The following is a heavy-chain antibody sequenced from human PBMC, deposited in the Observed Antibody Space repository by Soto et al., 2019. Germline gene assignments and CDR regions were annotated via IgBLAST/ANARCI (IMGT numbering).Heavy chain of an antibody. V-gene: IGHV4-39*01. CDR1: GGSISSSSYY. CDR2: IYYSGST. J-gene: IGHJ5*02. D-gene: IGHD3-10*01. Sequence: PSETLSLTCTVSGGSISSSSYYWGWIRQPPGKGLEWIGSIYYSGSTYYNPSLKSRVTISVDTSKNQFSLKLSSVTAADTAVYYCARHAGAYYGSGSLGAQSRFDPWGQGTLVTVS. CDR3: ARHAGAYYGSGSLGAQSRFDP.